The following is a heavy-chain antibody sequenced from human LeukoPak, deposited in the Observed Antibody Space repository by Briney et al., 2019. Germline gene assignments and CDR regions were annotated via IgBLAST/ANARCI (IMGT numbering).Heavy chain of an antibody. J-gene: IGHJ4*02. CDR1: GYTFTSYY. D-gene: IGHD5-18*01. CDR2: INPSGGST. V-gene: IGHV1-46*01. Sequence: ASVKVSCKASGYTFTSYYMYWVRQAPGQGLEWMGIINPSGGSTSYAQKFQGRVTMTRDMSTSTVYMELSSLRSEDTAVYYCARTDTAMVTHFDYWGQGTLVTVSS. CDR3: ARTDTAMVTHFDY.